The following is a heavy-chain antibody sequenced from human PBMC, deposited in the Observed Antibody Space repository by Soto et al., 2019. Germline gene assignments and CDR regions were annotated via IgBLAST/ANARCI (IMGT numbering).Heavy chain of an antibody. CDR3: AEGNYGDGGDY. CDR1: GGTFSSYT. Sequence: QVQLVQSGAEVKKPGSSVKVSCKASGGTFSSYTISWVRQAPGQGLEWMGRIIPILGIANYAQKFQGRVTITADKSTSTAYMELSSLRSEDTAVYSCAEGNYGDGGDYWGQGTLVTVSS. CDR2: IIPILGIA. J-gene: IGHJ4*02. V-gene: IGHV1-69*02. D-gene: IGHD4-17*01.